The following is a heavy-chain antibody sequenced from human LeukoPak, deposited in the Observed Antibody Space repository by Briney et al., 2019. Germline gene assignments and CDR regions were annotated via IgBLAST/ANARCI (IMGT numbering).Heavy chain of an antibody. J-gene: IGHJ6*03. CDR1: GYTFTSYA. CDR2: INTNTGNP. CDR3: ARGKDIVVVVAATGYYYYMDV. D-gene: IGHD2-15*01. Sequence: GASVKVSCKASGYTFTSYAMNWVRQAPGQGLEWMGWINTNTGNPTYVQGFTGRFVFSLDTSVSTAYLQISSLKAEDTAVYYCARGKDIVVVVAATGYYYYMDVWGKGTTVTVSS. V-gene: IGHV7-4-1*02.